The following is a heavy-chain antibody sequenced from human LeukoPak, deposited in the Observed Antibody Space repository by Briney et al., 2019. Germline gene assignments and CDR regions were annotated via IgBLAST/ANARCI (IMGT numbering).Heavy chain of an antibody. Sequence: SETLSLTCTVSGGSISSYYWSWIRQPPGKGLEWIGYIYYSGSTNYNPSLKSRVTISVDTSKNQFSLKLSSVTAADTAVYYCARVAAAGKLRGIDYWGQGTLVTVSS. D-gene: IGHD6-13*01. J-gene: IGHJ4*02. V-gene: IGHV4-59*01. CDR1: GGSISSYY. CDR2: IYYSGST. CDR3: ARVAAAGKLRGIDY.